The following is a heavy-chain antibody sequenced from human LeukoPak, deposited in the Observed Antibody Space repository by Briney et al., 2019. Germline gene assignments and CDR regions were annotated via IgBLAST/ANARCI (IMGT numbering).Heavy chain of an antibody. CDR1: GYTFTGYY. CDR2: INPNSGGT. CDR3: ATGSGPGYSSGWYYFDY. V-gene: IGHV1-2*02. Sequence: GASVKVSCKASGYTFTGYYMHWVRQAPGQGLEWMGWINPNSGGTNYAQKFQGRVTMTRDTSISTAYMELSRLRSEDTAVYYCATGSGPGYSSGWYYFDYWGQGTLITVSS. D-gene: IGHD6-19*01. J-gene: IGHJ4*02.